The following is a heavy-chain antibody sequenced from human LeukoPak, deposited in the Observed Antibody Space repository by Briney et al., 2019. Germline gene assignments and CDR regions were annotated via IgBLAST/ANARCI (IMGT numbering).Heavy chain of an antibody. Sequence: ASVEVSCKASGYTFTGYYMHWVRQAPGQGLEWMGWIKPNSGGTNYAQKFQGRVTMTRDTSITTAYMELSRLRSDDTAVYYCARVFGRQLPDYWGQGTLVTVSS. CDR1: GYTFTGYY. D-gene: IGHD1-26*01. CDR3: ARVFGRQLPDY. V-gene: IGHV1-2*02. J-gene: IGHJ4*02. CDR2: IKPNSGGT.